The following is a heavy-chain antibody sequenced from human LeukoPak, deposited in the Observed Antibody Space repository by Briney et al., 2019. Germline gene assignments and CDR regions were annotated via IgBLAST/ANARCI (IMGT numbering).Heavy chain of an antibody. D-gene: IGHD4-17*01. Sequence: SVKVSCKASGGTFSSYAISWVRQAPGQGLEWMGRIIPILGIANYAQKFQGRVTITADKSTSTAYMELSSLRSEDTAVYYCARERGLLRSPFDYWGQGTLVTVSS. J-gene: IGHJ4*02. V-gene: IGHV1-69*04. CDR3: ARERGLLRSPFDY. CDR2: IIPILGIA. CDR1: GGTFSSYA.